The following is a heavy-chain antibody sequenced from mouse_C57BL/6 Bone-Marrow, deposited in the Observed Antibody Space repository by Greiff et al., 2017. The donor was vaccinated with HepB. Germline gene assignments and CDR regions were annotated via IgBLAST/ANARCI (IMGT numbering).Heavy chain of an antibody. D-gene: IGHD1-1*01. J-gene: IGHJ3*01. CDR2: INPGSGGT. CDR1: GYAFTNYL. CDR3: ARSLLRFWFAY. Sequence: QVQLQQSGAELVRPGTSVKVSCKASGYAFTNYLIEWVKQRPGQGLEWIGVINPGSGGTNYNEKFKGKATLTADKSSSTAYMQLSSLTSEDSAVYFCARSLLRFWFAYWGQGTLVTVSA. V-gene: IGHV1-54*01.